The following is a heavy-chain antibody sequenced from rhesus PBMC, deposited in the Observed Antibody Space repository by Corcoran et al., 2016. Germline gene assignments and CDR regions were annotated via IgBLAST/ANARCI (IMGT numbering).Heavy chain of an antibody. J-gene: IGHJ4*01. CDR1: GYSISSGYG. CDR2: IYGGSGST. Sequence: QVQLQESGPGLVKPSETLSLTGAVSGYSISSGYGWGWLRRPPGQGLEWFGQIYGGSGSTYYNPSRKSRLTVSKDTSKNQFSLKLSSVTAADTAVYYCARVADGGGYRDWGQGVLVTVSS. D-gene: IGHD5-24*01. CDR3: ARVADGGGYRD. V-gene: IGHV4-127*01.